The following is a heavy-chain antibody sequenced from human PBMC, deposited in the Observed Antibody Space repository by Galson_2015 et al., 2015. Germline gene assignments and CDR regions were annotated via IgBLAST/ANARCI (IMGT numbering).Heavy chain of an antibody. J-gene: IGHJ3*02. D-gene: IGHD5-12*01. CDR1: GFSLSTSEVG. V-gene: IGHV2-5*01. CDR3: AHRRSSGYDTTGTRTGDAFDI. Sequence: PALVKPTQTLTLTCTFSGFSLSTSEVGGGWIRQPPGKALEGLALIYWNDDKRYSPSLKSRLTITKDTSKNQVVLTMTNMDPVDTATYYCAHRRSSGYDTTGTRTGDAFDIWGQGTMVTVSS. CDR2: IYWNDDK.